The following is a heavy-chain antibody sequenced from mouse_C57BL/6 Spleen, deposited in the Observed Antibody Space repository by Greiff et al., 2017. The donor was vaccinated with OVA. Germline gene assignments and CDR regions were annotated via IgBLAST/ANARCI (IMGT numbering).Heavy chain of an antibody. J-gene: IGHJ4*01. V-gene: IGHV1-59*01. Sequence: QVQLQQPGAELVRPGTSVKLSCKASGYTFTSYWMHWVKQRPGQGLEWIGVIDPSDSYTNSNQKFKGKATLTVDTSSSTAYMQLSSLTSEGSAVYYCARGVFYAMDYWGKGTSVTVSS. CDR2: IDPSDSYT. CDR3: ARGVFYAMDY. CDR1: GYTFTSYW.